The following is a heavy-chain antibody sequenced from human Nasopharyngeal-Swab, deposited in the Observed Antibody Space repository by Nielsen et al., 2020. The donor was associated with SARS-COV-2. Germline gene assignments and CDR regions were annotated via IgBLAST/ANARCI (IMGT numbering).Heavy chain of an antibody. CDR2: TRHSGSG. V-gene: IGHV4-34*01. J-gene: IGHJ6*02. Sequence: WIRQPPGKGLEWIGETRHSGSGNYKPSLNSRVSMSVHASKNQFSLKLDSVTAADTAVYYCARGGRHGCSSANRPCAVDVWGQGATVTVSS. D-gene: IGHD2-2*01. CDR3: ARGGRHGCSSANRPCAVDV.